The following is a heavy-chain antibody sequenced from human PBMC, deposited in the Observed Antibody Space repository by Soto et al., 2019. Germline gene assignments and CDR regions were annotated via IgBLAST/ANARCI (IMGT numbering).Heavy chain of an antibody. V-gene: IGHV1-18*01. CDR1: GYSFSSYG. Sequence: QAQLVQSGSEVKRPGASVKVSCKASGYSFSSYGIVWVRQAPGQGLEWMGWIRPYNGDTNSAQKFQGRVTLTTDTSTSTAYMELRSLRYHDTAVYYCARRAEDHYFYYMGVWGKGTTVTVSS. CDR2: IRPYNGDT. CDR3: ARRAEDHYFYYMGV. J-gene: IGHJ6*03. D-gene: IGHD1-26*01.